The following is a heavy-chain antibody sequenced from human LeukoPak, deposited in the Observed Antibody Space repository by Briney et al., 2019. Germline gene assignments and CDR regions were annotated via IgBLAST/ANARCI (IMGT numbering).Heavy chain of an antibody. CDR3: ASRLKDAFDI. D-gene: IGHD3-16*01. CDR1: GYTFTSYG. Sequence: ASVTVSCKASGYTFTSYGISWVRQAPGQGLEWMGWISAYNGNTNYAQKFQGRVTMTTDTSTSTAYMELRSLRSDDTAVYYCASRLKDAFDIWGQGTMVTVSS. CDR2: ISAYNGNT. J-gene: IGHJ3*02. V-gene: IGHV1-18*01.